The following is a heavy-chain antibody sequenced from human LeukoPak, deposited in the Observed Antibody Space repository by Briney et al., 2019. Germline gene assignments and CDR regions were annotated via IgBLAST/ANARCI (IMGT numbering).Heavy chain of an antibody. CDR1: GFTFSSYG. V-gene: IGHV3-23*01. CDR2: ISGSGGST. CDR3: AKGFYYCSSTSCYSDYYYYYMDV. D-gene: IGHD2-2*02. J-gene: IGHJ6*03. Sequence: GGSLRLSCAASGFTFSSYGMSWVRQAPGKGLEWVSAISGSGGSTYYADSVKGRFTISRDNSKNTLYLQMNSLRAEDTAVYYRAKGFYYCSSTSCYSDYYYYYMDVWGKGTTVTISS.